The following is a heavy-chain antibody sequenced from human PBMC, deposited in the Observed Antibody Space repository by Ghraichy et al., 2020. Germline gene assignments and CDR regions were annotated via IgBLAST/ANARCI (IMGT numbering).Heavy chain of an antibody. D-gene: IGHD2-15*01. V-gene: IGHV3-30-3*01. J-gene: IGHJ6*03. CDR3: ARDSGGLYYMDV. CDR1: GFTFSSYA. CDR2: ISYDGSNK. Sequence: LSLTCAASGFTFSSYAMHWVRQAPGKGLEWVAVISYDGSNKYYADSVKGRFTISRDNSKNTLYLQMNSLRAEDTAVYYCARDSGGLYYMDVWGKGTTVTVSS.